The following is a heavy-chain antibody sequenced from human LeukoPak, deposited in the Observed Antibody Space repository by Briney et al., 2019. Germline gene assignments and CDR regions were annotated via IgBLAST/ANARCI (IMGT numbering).Heavy chain of an antibody. CDR3: ARGISSGWHRPFDY. Sequence: SETLSLTCAVYGGSFSGYYWSWIRQPPGKGLEWIGEINHSGSTNFNPSLKSRVTISADTSKNQFSLKLSSVTAADTAVYYCARGISSGWHRPFDYWGQGTLVTVSS. V-gene: IGHV4-34*01. D-gene: IGHD6-19*01. CDR2: INHSGST. CDR1: GGSFSGYY. J-gene: IGHJ4*02.